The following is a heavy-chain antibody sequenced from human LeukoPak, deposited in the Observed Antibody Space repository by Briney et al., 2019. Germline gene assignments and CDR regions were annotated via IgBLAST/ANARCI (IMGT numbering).Heavy chain of an antibody. V-gene: IGHV1-8*01. J-gene: IGHJ3*02. CDR3: ARGARRSRGAFDI. Sequence: EGSVKVSCKASGYTFTSYDINWVRQAPGQGLEWMGWMNPNSGNTDYAQKFQGRVTMTRNTSISTAYMELSSLRSEDTAVYYCARGARRSRGAFDIWGQGTMVTVSS. CDR1: GYTFTSYD. D-gene: IGHD5-24*01. CDR2: MNPNSGNT.